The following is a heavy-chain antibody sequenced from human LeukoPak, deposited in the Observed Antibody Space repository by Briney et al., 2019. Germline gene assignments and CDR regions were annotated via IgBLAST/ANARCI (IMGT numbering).Heavy chain of an antibody. CDR2: INHSGST. CDR1: GGSFSGYY. V-gene: IGHV4-34*01. J-gene: IGHJ4*02. Sequence: SETLTLTCTVYGGSFSGYYWSWIRQPPGKGLEWIGEINHSGSTNYNPSLKSRVTISVDTSKNQFSLKLSSVTAADTAVYYCAREGSGYYQYYFDYWGQGTLVTVSS. CDR3: AREGSGYYQYYFDY. D-gene: IGHD3-22*01.